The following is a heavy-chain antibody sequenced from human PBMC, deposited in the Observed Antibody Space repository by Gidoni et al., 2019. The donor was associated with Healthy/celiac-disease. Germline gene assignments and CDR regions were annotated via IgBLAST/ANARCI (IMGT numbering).Heavy chain of an antibody. J-gene: IGHJ5*02. CDR3: ARGWWFDP. Sequence: VQLVESGGGLVQPGGSRSLSCAASGFTFSSYWMPWVSQAPGKGVVWVSRINSDGSSTSYADSVKGRFTISRDNAKNTLYLQMNSLRAEDTAVYYCARGWWFDPWGQGTLVTVSS. CDR1: GFTFSSYW. V-gene: IGHV3-74*01. CDR2: INSDGSST.